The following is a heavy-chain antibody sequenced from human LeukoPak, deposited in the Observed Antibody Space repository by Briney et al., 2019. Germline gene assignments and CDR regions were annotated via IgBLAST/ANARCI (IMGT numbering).Heavy chain of an antibody. V-gene: IGHV7-4-1*02. D-gene: IGHD6-19*01. CDR3: ARVESPVAGTSDFDY. J-gene: IGHJ4*02. Sequence: GASVKASCKASGYTFTSYAMNWVRQAPGQGLEWMGWINTNTGNPTYAQGFTGRFVFSLDTSVSTAYLQISSLKAEDTAVYYCARVESPVAGTSDFDYWGQGTLVTVSS. CDR2: INTNTGNP. CDR1: GYTFTSYA.